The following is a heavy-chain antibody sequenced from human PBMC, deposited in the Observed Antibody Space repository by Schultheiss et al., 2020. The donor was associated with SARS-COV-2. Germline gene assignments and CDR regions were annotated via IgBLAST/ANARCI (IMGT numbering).Heavy chain of an antibody. CDR3: ARDRITYDYVWGSYRPRGWFDP. Sequence: SQTLSLTCAVYGGSFSGYYWSWIRQPPGKGLEWIGEINHSGSTNYNPSLKSRVTISVDTSKNQFSLKLSSVTAADTAVYYCARDRITYDYVWGSYRPRGWFDPWGQGTLVTVSS. CDR1: GGSFSGYY. CDR2: INHSGST. J-gene: IGHJ5*02. D-gene: IGHD3-16*02. V-gene: IGHV4-34*01.